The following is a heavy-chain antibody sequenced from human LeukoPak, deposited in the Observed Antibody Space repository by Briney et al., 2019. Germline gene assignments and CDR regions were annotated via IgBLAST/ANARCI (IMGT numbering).Heavy chain of an antibody. D-gene: IGHD5-18*01. Sequence: PSETLSLTCAVSGYSISRGYYWGWIRQPPGKGLGWIGTIYHNGNTYYNPSLKSRVTISVDTSKNEFSLKLSSVTAAHTAVYYCARVRYNYGDSDYWGQGTLVTVSS. J-gene: IGHJ4*02. CDR1: GYSISRGYY. CDR2: IYHNGNT. CDR3: ARVRYNYGDSDY. V-gene: IGHV4-38-2*01.